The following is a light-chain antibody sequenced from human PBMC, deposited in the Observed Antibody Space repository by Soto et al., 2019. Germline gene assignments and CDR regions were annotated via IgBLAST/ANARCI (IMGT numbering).Light chain of an antibody. CDR2: AVN. J-gene: IGLJ7*01. Sequence: QSALTQPPSASGSPGQSVTISCTGNSSDIGGDKADSWDQQHPGKAPQLMIDAVNKRPSGVPDRFFGSKSGNTASLTVSGLQDEDEAKYYCSSYAGSHNFAVVGGGTQ. CDR1: SSDIGGDKA. V-gene: IGLV2-8*01. CDR3: SSYAGSHNFAV.